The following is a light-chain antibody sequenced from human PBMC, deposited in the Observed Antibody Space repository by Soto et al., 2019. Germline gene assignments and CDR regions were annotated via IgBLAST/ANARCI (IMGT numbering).Light chain of an antibody. CDR1: RSVSTN. CDR3: QQYDKSLPPVT. J-gene: IGKJ4*01. CDR2: GAS. Sequence: DIILTQSPAIVSVSPGERATLSCRASRSVSTNLAWYQHKHGQAPRLLIDGASTRVTDIPARFSGSGSGTDFTLTINYLKSEDFGVYDCQQYDKSLPPVTFGGGTKVEI. V-gene: IGKV3-15*01.